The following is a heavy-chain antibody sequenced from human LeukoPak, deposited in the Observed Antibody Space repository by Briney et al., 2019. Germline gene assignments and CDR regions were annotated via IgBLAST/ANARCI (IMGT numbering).Heavy chain of an antibody. CDR1: GGSISSYY. D-gene: IGHD6-19*01. J-gene: IGHJ5*02. CDR3: ARRLRSSGWQPKPTNWFDP. Sequence: PSETLSLTCTVSGGSISSYYWSWIRQPPGKGLEWIGYIYYSGSTNYNPSLKSRVTISVDTSKNQFSLKLSFVTAADTAVYYCARRLRSSGWQPKPTNWFDPWGQGTLVTVSS. CDR2: IYYSGST. V-gene: IGHV4-59*12.